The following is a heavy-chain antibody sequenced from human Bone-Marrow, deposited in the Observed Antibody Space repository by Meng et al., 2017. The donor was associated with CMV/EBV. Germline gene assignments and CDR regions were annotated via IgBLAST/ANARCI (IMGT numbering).Heavy chain of an antibody. Sequence: SVKVSCKASGGTFSKYAISWVRQAPGQGFEWMGGIIPILGITTYAQKLQGRVTITADKSTSTAYMELSSLRSEDTAIYYCAREGWEDEDLPVEYWGQGTLVTVSS. CDR3: AREGWEDEDLPVEY. CDR2: IIPILGIT. CDR1: GGTFSKYA. V-gene: IGHV1-69*10. J-gene: IGHJ4*02. D-gene: IGHD1-26*01.